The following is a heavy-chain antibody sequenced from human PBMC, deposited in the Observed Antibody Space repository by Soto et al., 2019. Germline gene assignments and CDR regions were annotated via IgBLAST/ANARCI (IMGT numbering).Heavy chain of an antibody. V-gene: IGHV3-53*02. CDR2: THTGGLI. CDR1: GLTVSRNY. D-gene: IGHD3-10*01. CDR3: ATGGSKRVRGAILEVYNLEF. Sequence: EIQLVESGGGLIQPGGSLTLSCVASGLTVSRNYMTWVRLAPGKGLECVSATHTGGLIYYTEYVRGRFTASRDEAKNALLRHMSTLRADDTATYYCATGGSKRVRGAILEVYNLEFWGRGTVVTVSP. J-gene: IGHJ4*02.